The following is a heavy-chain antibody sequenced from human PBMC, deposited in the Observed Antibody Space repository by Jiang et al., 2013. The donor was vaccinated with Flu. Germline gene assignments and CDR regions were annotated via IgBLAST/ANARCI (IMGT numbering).Heavy chain of an antibody. CDR3: ARPRDGYNPGNPFDY. V-gene: IGHV5-51*01. CDR1: GYSFTSYW. CDR2: IYPGDSDT. J-gene: IGHJ4*02. Sequence: GAEVKKPGESLKISCKGSGYSFTSYWIGWVRQMPGKGLEWMGIIYPGDSDTRYSPSFQGQVTISADKSISTAYLQWSSLKASDTAMYYCARPRDGYNPGNPFDYWGQGTLVTVSS. D-gene: IGHD5-24*01.